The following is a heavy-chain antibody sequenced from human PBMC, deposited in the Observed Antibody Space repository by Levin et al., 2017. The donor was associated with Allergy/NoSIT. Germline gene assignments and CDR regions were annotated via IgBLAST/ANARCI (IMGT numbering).Heavy chain of an antibody. Sequence: GESLKISCKGSGYSFTSYWISWVRQMPGKGLEWMGRIDPSDSYTNYSPSFQGHVTISADKSISTAYLQWSSLKASDTAMYYCARHFGSTNWNAFYYYYYYMDVWGKGTTVTVSS. CDR3: ARHFGSTNWNAFYYYYYYMDV. V-gene: IGHV5-10-1*01. CDR2: IDPSDSYT. J-gene: IGHJ6*03. CDR1: GYSFTSYW. D-gene: IGHD1-1*01.